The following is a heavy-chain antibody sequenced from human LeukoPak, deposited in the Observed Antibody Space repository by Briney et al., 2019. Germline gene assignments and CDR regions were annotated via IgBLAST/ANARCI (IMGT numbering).Heavy chain of an antibody. CDR3: ARSSRLYSSSWYLEGDGLNYLDY. D-gene: IGHD6-13*01. CDR1: GGTFSSYA. J-gene: IGHJ4*02. V-gene: IGHV1-69*05. CDR2: IIPIFGTA. Sequence: ASVKVSCKASGGTFSSYAISWVRQAPGQGLEWMEGIIPIFGTANYARKFQGRVTITTDESTSTAYMELSSLRSEDTAVYYCARSSRLYSSSWYLEGDGLNYLDYWGQGTLVTVSS.